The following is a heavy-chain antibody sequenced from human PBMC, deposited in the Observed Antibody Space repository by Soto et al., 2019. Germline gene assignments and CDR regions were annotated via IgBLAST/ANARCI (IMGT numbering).Heavy chain of an antibody. D-gene: IGHD2-2*01. CDR1: GFTFTSSA. J-gene: IGHJ6*02. Sequence: GASVKVSCKASGFTFTSSAVQWARQARGQRLEWIGWIVVGSGNTNYAQKFQERVTITRDMSTSTAYMELSSLRSEDTAVYYCAADRGEYFYYYYGMDVWGQGTTVTVSS. CDR3: AADRGEYFYYYYGMDV. V-gene: IGHV1-58*01. CDR2: IVVGSGNT.